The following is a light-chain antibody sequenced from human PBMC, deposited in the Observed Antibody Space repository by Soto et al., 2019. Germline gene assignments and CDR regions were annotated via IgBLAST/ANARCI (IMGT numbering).Light chain of an antibody. Sequence: EIVLTQSPGILSLSPGERDTLSCRASQSVSSNYLAWYQQRPGQAPRLLIYGASSRATDIPDRFSGSGSGTDFTLTISSMEPEDLAVYYCQQYGRAPRTFGQGTKLELK. J-gene: IGKJ2*01. CDR1: QSVSSNY. V-gene: IGKV3-20*01. CDR3: QQYGRAPRT. CDR2: GAS.